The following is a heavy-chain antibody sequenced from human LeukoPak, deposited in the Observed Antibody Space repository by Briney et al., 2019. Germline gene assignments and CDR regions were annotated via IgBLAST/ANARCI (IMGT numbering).Heavy chain of an antibody. J-gene: IGHJ4*02. V-gene: IGHV4-39*07. CDR3: ARLEAAAGPYRYDY. Sequence: SETLSLTCTVSGSSISSSSYYWGWIRQPPGKGLEWIGSIYYSGSTYYNPSLKSRVTISVDTSKNQFSLKLSSVTAADTAVYYCARLEAAAGPYRYDYWGQGTLVTVSS. CDR1: GSSISSSSYY. CDR2: IYYSGST. D-gene: IGHD6-13*01.